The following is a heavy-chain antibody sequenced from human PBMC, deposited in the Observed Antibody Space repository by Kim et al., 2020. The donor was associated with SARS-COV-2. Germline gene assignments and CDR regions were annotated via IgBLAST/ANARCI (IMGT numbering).Heavy chain of an antibody. CDR3: ARDSYYYDSSGYYKD. J-gene: IGHJ4*02. Sequence: DSVKGRFTISRDNAKNSLYLQMNSLRAEDTALYYCARDSYYYDSSGYYKDWGQGTLVTVSS. D-gene: IGHD3-22*01. V-gene: IGHV3-11*04.